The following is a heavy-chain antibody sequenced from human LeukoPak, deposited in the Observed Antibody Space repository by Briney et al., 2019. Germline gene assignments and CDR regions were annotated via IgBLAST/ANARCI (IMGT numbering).Heavy chain of an antibody. CDR2: IRSSSSYI. CDR1: GFTFSSYS. J-gene: IGHJ6*03. Sequence: GGSLRLSCAASGFTFSSYSMNWVRQAPGKGLEWVSSIRSSSSYIYYADSVKGRFTISRDSAKNSLYLQMNSLRAEDTAVYYCARGVVPAAILYYYYMDVWGKGTTVTVSS. D-gene: IGHD2-2*02. CDR3: ARGVVPAAILYYYYMDV. V-gene: IGHV3-21*01.